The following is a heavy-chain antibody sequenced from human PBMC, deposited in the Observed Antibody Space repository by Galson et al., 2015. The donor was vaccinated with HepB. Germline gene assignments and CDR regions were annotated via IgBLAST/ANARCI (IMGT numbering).Heavy chain of an antibody. CDR2: IYYSGST. Sequence: ETLSLTCTVSGGSISSYYWSWIRQPPGKGLEWIGYIYYSGSTNYNPSLKSRVTISVDTSKNQFSLKLSSVTAADTAVYYCARDRSSSWYEGYGMDVWGQGTTVTVSS. V-gene: IGHV4-59*01. D-gene: IGHD6-13*01. J-gene: IGHJ6*02. CDR3: ARDRSSSWYEGYGMDV. CDR1: GGSISSYY.